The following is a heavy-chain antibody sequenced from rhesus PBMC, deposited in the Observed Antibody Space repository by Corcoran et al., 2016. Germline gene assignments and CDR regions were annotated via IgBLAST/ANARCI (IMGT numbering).Heavy chain of an antibody. V-gene: IGHV4-147*01. CDR2: VFGTRRRT. CDR3: ARHSGTWGFDD. CDR1: GGSISSNY. J-gene: IGHJ4*01. Sequence: QVQLQESGPGLVKPSETLSLTCAVSGGSISSNYWSWIRQPPGKGLEWIGRVFGTRRRTRYNPSLTSRVTFSTDTYKNQFSLKLSSVTAADTAIYYCARHSGTWGFDDWGQGVLVTVSS. D-gene: IGHD6-25*01.